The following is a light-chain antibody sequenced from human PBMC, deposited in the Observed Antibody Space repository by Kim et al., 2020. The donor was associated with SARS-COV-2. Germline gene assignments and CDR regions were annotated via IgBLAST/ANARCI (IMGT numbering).Light chain of an antibody. Sequence: EIVMTQSPATLSVSPGERATLSCRASQSVSSNLAWYLQKPGQAPRLLIYGASTRATGIPARFSGRGSGTEFTLTISSLQSEDFAVYYCQQYNNWPQTFGQGTKVDIK. CDR3: QQYNNWPQT. V-gene: IGKV3-15*01. J-gene: IGKJ1*01. CDR2: GAS. CDR1: QSVSSN.